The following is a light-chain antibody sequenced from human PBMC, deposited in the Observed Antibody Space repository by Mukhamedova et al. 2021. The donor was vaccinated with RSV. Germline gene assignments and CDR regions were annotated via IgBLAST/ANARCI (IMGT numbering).Light chain of an antibody. CDR3: QQYGSAPLT. V-gene: IGKV3-20*01. CDR2: DAS. Sequence: GERATLSCRASQSVRSSYLAWYQHKPGQAPRLLIYDASNRATGIPDRFSGRGSGTDSTLTIRRLEPEDFAVYYCQQYGSAPLTFG. J-gene: IGKJ4*01. CDR1: QSVRSSY.